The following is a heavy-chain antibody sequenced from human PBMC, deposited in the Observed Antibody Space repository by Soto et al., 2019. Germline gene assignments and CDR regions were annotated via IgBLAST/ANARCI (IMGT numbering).Heavy chain of an antibody. CDR1: GYSFTSYW. CDR3: ASLISSSTAFDY. J-gene: IGHJ4*02. Sequence: PGESLKLSCEGSGYSFTSYWTGWVRQMPGKGLEWMGIIYPGDSDTRDSPSFQGQVTSSADKSISTAYPQWSSLKASDTAMYYCASLISSSTAFDYWGQGTLVTVSS. D-gene: IGHD2-8*02. CDR2: IYPGDSDT. V-gene: IGHV5-51*01.